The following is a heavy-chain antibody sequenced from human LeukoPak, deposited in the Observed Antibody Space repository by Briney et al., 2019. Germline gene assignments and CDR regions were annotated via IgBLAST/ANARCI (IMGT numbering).Heavy chain of an antibody. CDR3: AKCYYDSSGYYFGAFDI. D-gene: IGHD3-22*01. J-gene: IGHJ3*02. CDR2: ISGSGGST. V-gene: IGHV3-23*01. Sequence: PGGSLRLSCAASGFTFGNHAMSWVRQAPGKGLEWVSAISGSGGSTYYADSVKGRFTISRDNSKNTLYLQMNSLRAEDTAVYYCAKCYYDSSGYYFGAFDIWGQGTMVTVSS. CDR1: GFTFGNHA.